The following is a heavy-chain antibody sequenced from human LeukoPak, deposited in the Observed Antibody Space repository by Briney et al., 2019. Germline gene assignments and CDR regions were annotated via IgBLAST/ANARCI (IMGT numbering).Heavy chain of an antibody. CDR2: ISTSGSTI. D-gene: IGHD3-9*01. CDR1: GFTFSSYE. CDR3: ARGGVTGSHPGYY. Sequence: GGSLRLSCAASGFTFSSYEMNWVRQAPGKGLECVSYISTSGSTIYYTDSVKGRFTISRDNAKNSLYLQMNSLRAEDTAAYYCARGGVTGSHPGYYWGQGTLVTVSS. J-gene: IGHJ4*02. V-gene: IGHV3-48*03.